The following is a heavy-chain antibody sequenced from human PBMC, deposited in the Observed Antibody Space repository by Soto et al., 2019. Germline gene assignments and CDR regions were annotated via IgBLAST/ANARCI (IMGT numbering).Heavy chain of an antibody. CDR1: GGSFSGYY. CDR2: INHSGST. CDR3: ARGGYVTYYYYYGMDV. D-gene: IGHD5-12*01. J-gene: IGHJ6*02. Sequence: SETLSLTCAVYGGSFSGYYWSWIRQPPGKGLEWIGEINHSGSTNYNPSLKSRVTISVDTSKNQFSLKLSSVTAADTAVYYCARGGYVTYYYYYGMDVWGQGTTVTGSS. V-gene: IGHV4-34*01.